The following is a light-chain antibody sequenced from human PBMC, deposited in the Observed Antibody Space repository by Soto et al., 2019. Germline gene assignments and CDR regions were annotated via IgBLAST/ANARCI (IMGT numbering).Light chain of an antibody. CDR2: AAS. CDR1: QNIRDS. CDR3: QQTFGMFPWT. Sequence: DIQMAQSPSSLSASVGDRITITCRASQNIRDSLNWYQHKPGMAPQLMIFAASNLHSGVPSRFSVSGSVTDFTLTISSLQPEDFATYYCQQTFGMFPWTFGQGTKVEMK. J-gene: IGKJ1*01. V-gene: IGKV1-39*01.